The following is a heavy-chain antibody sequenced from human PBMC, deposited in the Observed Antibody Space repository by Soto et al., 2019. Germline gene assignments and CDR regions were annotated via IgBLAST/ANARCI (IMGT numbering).Heavy chain of an antibody. J-gene: IGHJ4*02. CDR3: ARGRDGYNLNY. CDR1: VGSISSYY. Sequence: SETLSLTCTFSVGSISSYYWSWIRQPPEKGLEWIGYIYYSGSTNYNPSLKSRVTISVDTSKNQFSLKLSSVTAADTAVYYCARGRDGYNLNYWGQGTLVTVSS. CDR2: IYYSGST. V-gene: IGHV4-59*01. D-gene: IGHD5-12*01.